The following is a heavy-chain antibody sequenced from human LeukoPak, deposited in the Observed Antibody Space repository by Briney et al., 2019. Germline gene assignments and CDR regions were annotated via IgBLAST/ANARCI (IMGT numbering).Heavy chain of an antibody. J-gene: IGHJ4*02. D-gene: IGHD3-3*01. Sequence: GGSLRLSCAASGFNFSDYSMTWVRQAPGKGLEWVSSVNGASDYIYYADSVKGRFTIARDNAKNSVYLQMNSLRAEDTAVYYCAGHLGAWRYFDYWGQGTLVTVSS. CDR1: GFNFSDYS. CDR2: VNGASDYI. CDR3: AGHLGAWRYFDY. V-gene: IGHV3-21*01.